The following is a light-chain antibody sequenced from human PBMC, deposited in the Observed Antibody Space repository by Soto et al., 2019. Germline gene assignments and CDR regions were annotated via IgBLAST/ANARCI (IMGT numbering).Light chain of an antibody. CDR3: QQSYSTPHIT. CDR2: AAS. J-gene: IGKJ5*01. CDR1: QSISSY. V-gene: IGKV1-39*01. Sequence: DIQMTQSPSSLSASVGDRVTITCRASQSISSYLNWYQQKPGKAPKLLIYAASSLQSGVPSRFSGGGSGTALTPTISSLQPEEYATYYCQQSYSTPHITFGQGTRLEI.